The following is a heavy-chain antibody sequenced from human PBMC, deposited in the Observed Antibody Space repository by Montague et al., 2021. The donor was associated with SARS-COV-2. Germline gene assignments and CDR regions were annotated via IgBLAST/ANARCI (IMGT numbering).Heavy chain of an antibody. V-gene: IGHV3-48*03. CDR1: GFIFSNYD. J-gene: IGHJ3*02. CDR3: TRDYRSIVGDGLEI. D-gene: IGHD3-16*02. CDR2: ISTSAYTT. Sequence: SLRLSCAASGFIFSNYDMNWARQAPGKGPEWISYISTSAYTTSYAGSVKGRFTISRDNGKNSLFLQMNSLRVEDTAVYYCTRDYRSIVGDGLEIWGQGTKVTVSS.